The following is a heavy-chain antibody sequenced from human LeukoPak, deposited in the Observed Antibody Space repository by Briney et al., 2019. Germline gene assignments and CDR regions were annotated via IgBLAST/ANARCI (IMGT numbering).Heavy chain of an antibody. CDR3: AKDRGGSGSYSYFDY. D-gene: IGHD3-10*01. J-gene: IGHJ4*02. Sequence: GGSLRLSCAASGFTYSSHAMSWVRQAPGKGLEWVSAISGSGGSTYYADSVKGRFTISRDNSKNTLYLQMNSLRAEDTAVYYCAKDRGGSGSYSYFDYWGQGTLVTVSS. V-gene: IGHV3-23*01. CDR1: GFTYSSHA. CDR2: ISGSGGST.